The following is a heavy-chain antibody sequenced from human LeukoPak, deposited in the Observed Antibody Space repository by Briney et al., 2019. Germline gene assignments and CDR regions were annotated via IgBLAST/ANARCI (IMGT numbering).Heavy chain of an antibody. CDR2: IYTSGST. CDR3: ARRTAISNWFDP. Sequence: SETLSLTCTVSGGSISSYYWSWIRQPPGKGLGWIGYIYTSGSTNYNPSLKSRVTISVDTSKNQFSLKLSSVTAADTAVYYCARRTAISNWFDPWGQGTLVTVSS. D-gene: IGHD5-18*01. CDR1: GGSISSYY. J-gene: IGHJ5*02. V-gene: IGHV4-4*09.